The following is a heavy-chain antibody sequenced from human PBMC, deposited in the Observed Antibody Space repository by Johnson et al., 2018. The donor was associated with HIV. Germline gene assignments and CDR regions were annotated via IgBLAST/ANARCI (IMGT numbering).Heavy chain of an antibody. CDR1: RSSFSTYW. V-gene: IGHV3-7*05. J-gene: IGHJ3*02. CDR2: IRQDGSEK. Sequence: MLLVESGGGLVQPGGSLKLSCAASRSSFSTYWMAWVRQAPGKRLEWLTNIRQDGSEKYYVDSVKGRFTISRDNAKNTLYLQMNSLRAEDTAVYYCARDPRGIYYDSSGPSQRAFDIWGQGTMVTVSS. D-gene: IGHD3-22*01. CDR3: ARDPRGIYYDSSGPSQRAFDI.